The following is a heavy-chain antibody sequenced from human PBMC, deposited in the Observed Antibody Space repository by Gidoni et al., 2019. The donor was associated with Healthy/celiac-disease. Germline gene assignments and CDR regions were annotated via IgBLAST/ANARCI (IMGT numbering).Heavy chain of an antibody. CDR1: GFTFSSYS. J-gene: IGHJ5*02. CDR2: ISSSSRYI. Sequence: RLSCAASGFTFSSYSMNWVRQAPGKGLEWVSSISSSSRYIYYADSVKGRFTISRDNAKNSLYLQMNSLRAEDTAVYYCARGSSSGPARGWFDPWGQGTLVTVSS. V-gene: IGHV3-21*01. D-gene: IGHD6-19*01. CDR3: ARGSSSGPARGWFDP.